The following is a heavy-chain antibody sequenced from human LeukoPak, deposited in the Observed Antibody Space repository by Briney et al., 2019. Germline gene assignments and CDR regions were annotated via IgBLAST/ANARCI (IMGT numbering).Heavy chain of an antibody. CDR2: IYTSGST. J-gene: IGHJ4*02. D-gene: IGHD3-22*01. V-gene: IGHV4-4*07. CDR1: GDSISSYY. CDR3: ASRSASSGYLGQFDY. Sequence: SETLSLTCTVSGDSISSYYWSWIRQPAGKGLEWIGRIYTSGSTNYNPSLKSRVTMSVDTSKNQFSLKLSSVTAADTAVYYCASRSASSGYLGQFDYWGQGTLVTVSS.